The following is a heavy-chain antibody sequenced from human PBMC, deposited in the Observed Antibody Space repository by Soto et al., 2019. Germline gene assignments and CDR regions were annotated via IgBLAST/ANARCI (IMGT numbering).Heavy chain of an antibody. CDR1: GFTVSSNY. V-gene: IGHV3-66*01. CDR2: IYSGGST. J-gene: IGHJ4*02. CDR3: ARADGDYVLGFDY. D-gene: IGHD4-17*01. Sequence: GGSLRLSCAASGFTVSSNYMSWVRQAPGKGLEWVSVIYSGGSTYYADSVKGRFTISRDNSKNTLYLQMNSLRAEDTAVYYCARADGDYVLGFDYWGQGTLVTVSS.